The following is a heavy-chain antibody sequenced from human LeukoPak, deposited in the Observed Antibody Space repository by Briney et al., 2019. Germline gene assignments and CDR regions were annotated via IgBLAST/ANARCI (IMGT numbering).Heavy chain of an antibody. J-gene: IGHJ6*04. D-gene: IGHD2-2*01. CDR2: IYYSGST. CDR1: GGSISSYY. Sequence: SETLSLTCTVAGGSISSYYWSWIRQPPGKGLEWIGYIYYSGSTNYNPSLKSRVTISVDTSKNQFSLKLSSVTAADTAVYYCARVDSSSTSCYEGYYGMDVWGKGTTVTVSS. V-gene: IGHV4-59*01. CDR3: ARVDSSSTSCYEGYYGMDV.